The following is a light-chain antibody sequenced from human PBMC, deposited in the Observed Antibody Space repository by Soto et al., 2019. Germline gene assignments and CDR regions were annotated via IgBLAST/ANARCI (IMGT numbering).Light chain of an antibody. CDR3: LQYSHLIT. Sequence: DIQMTQSPSSLSASVGDRVTITCQASQDISNYLNWYQQKPGKAPKLLIYDASNLETGVPSRFSGSRSGTNFTLTIFSLQPEDIATYNRLQYSHLITFGQGTRLE. CDR1: QDISNY. V-gene: IGKV1-33*01. J-gene: IGKJ5*01. CDR2: DAS.